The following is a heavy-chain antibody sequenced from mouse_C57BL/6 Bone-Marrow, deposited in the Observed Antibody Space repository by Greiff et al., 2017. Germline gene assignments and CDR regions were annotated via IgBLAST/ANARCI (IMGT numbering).Heavy chain of an antibody. CDR3: ARWGPAWFAY. CDR1: GYTFTSYG. V-gene: IGHV1-81*01. Sequence: QVQLKESGAELARPGASVKLSCKASGYTFTSYGISWVKQRTGQGLEWIGEIYPRSGNTYYNEKFKGKATLTADKSSSTAYMELRSLTSEDSAVYFCARWGPAWFAYWGQGTLVTVSA. CDR2: IYPRSGNT. J-gene: IGHJ3*01.